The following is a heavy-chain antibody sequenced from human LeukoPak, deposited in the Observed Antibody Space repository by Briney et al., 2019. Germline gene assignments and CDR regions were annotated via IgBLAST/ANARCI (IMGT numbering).Heavy chain of an antibody. CDR2: IQYDGGNK. D-gene: IGHD3-10*01. CDR3: AREESGFQH. J-gene: IGHJ1*01. CDR1: GFTFSNYG. Sequence: GGSLRLSCAASGFTFSNYGIHWVRQAPGKGLQWVAFIQYDGGNKYYADSVKGRFTISRDNSKNTLYLQMNSLRAEDTAVYYCAREESGFQHWGQGTLVTVSS. V-gene: IGHV3-30*02.